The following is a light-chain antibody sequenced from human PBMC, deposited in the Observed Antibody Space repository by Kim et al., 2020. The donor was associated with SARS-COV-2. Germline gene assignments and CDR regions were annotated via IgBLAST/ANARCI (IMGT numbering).Light chain of an antibody. CDR3: QQYNNWPYT. J-gene: IGKJ2*01. CDR1: QSVNSN. V-gene: IGKV3-15*01. CDR2: DAS. Sequence: EIVMTQSPATLSVSPGERATLSCRASQSVNSNLAWYQQKPGQAPRHLIYDASTRATGIPVRFSGSGSGTEFTLTISSLQSEDFAVYYCQQYNNWPYTFYQGTKLEI.